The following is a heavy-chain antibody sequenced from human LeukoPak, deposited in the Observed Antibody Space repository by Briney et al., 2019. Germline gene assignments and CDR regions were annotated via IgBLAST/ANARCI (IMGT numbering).Heavy chain of an antibody. CDR1: GGSISSSSYY. Sequence: SETLSLTCTVSGGSISSSSYYWGWIRQPPGKGLEWIGSIYYSGSTYYNPSLKSRVTISVDTSKNQFSLKLSSVTAADTAVYYCARVSANSGSYYFDCWGQGTLVTVSS. V-gene: IGHV4-39*07. D-gene: IGHD1-26*01. CDR3: ARVSANSGSYYFDC. CDR2: IYYSGST. J-gene: IGHJ4*02.